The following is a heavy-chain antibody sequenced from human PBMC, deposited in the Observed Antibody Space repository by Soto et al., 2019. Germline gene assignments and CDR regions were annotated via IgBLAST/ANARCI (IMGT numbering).Heavy chain of an antibody. V-gene: IGHV4-39*01. J-gene: IGHJ6*02. CDR1: GGSVNNNNYY. D-gene: IGHD2-2*01. CDR3: ARSDCSSTSCYFPYYYNGMDV. Sequence: SETLSLTCTVSGGSVNNNNYYWGWIRQTPGKGLEWIGSIYYTGNTYYHPSLKSRVTISVDTSKNQFSLRLSSVTAADTSVYFCARSDCSSTSCYFPYYYNGMDVWGQGTTVTVSS. CDR2: IYYTGNT.